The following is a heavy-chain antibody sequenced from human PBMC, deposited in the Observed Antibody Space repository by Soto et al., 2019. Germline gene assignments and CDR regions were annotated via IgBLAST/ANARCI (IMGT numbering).Heavy chain of an antibody. D-gene: IGHD5-12*01. CDR1: GFTFSSYG. V-gene: IGHV3-33*01. CDR2: IRYDGSNK. Sequence: QVQLVESGGGVVQPGGSLRLSCAASGFTFSSYGMHWVRQAPGKGLEWVAGIRYDGSNKYYADSVKGPFTISIDNSKNTRYLQMDSLRAEDTAVYYVARSLGWLRSQHFDYWGQGTLVPVSS. J-gene: IGHJ4*02. CDR3: ARSLGWLRSQHFDY.